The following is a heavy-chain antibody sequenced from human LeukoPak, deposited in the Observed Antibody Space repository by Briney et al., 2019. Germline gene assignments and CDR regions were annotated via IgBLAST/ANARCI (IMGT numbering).Heavy chain of an antibody. Sequence: ASVKVSCKTSGYIFTSYYIHWVRQAPGQGPEWMGIINPSGGSTNYAQKFQGRVTMTRDTSTSTVYMELSSLRSEDTALYYSVRGDHVRIYTQSHFDIWGQGTMVTVSS. CDR1: GYIFTSYY. D-gene: IGHD2/OR15-2a*01. CDR3: VRGDHVRIYTQSHFDI. V-gene: IGHV1-46*01. J-gene: IGHJ3*02. CDR2: INPSGGST.